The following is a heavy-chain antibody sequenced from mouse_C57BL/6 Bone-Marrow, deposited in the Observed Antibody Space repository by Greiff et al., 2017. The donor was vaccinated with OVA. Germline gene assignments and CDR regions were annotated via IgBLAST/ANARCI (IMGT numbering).Heavy chain of an antibody. CDR2: INYDGSST. Sequence: EVQRVESEGGLVQPGRSMKLSCTASGFTFSDYYMAWVRQVPEKGLEWVANINYDGSSTYYLDSLKSRFIISRDNAKNILYLQMSSLKSEDTATYYCARGDYGNSYWYFDVWGTGTTVTVSS. J-gene: IGHJ1*03. V-gene: IGHV5-16*01. CDR3: ARGDYGNSYWYFDV. D-gene: IGHD2-1*01. CDR1: GFTFSDYY.